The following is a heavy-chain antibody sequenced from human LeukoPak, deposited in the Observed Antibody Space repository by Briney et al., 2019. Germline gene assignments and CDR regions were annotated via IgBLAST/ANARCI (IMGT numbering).Heavy chain of an antibody. CDR3: ARARRGYSYVIAY. V-gene: IGHV3-66*01. J-gene: IGHJ4*02. CDR1: GFTVSSNY. D-gene: IGHD5-18*01. CDR2: IYSDGST. Sequence: GGSLRLSCAASGFTVSSNYMSWVRQAPGKGREWGSVIYSDGSTYYADSVKGRFTFSRDNSKNTRYLHMNSLRAEDTAVYYCARARRGYSYVIAYGGQGTLVTVSS.